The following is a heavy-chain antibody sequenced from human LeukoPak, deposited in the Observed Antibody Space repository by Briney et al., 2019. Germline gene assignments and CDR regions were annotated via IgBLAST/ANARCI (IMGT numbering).Heavy chain of an antibody. J-gene: IGHJ6*03. CDR3: ARATDFWSGYYRGYYYYMDV. Sequence: GGSLRLSCAASGFTFSSYGMHWVRQAPGKGLEWVAVISYDGSNKYYADSVKGRFTISRDNAKNSLYLQMNSLRAEDTAVYYCARATDFWSGYYRGYYYYMDVWGKGTTVTVSS. D-gene: IGHD3-3*01. V-gene: IGHV3-30*03. CDR2: ISYDGSNK. CDR1: GFTFSSYG.